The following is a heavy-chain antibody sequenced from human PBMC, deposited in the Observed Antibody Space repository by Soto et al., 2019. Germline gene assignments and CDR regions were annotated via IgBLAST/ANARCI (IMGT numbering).Heavy chain of an antibody. CDR2: IGTAGGT. V-gene: IGHV3-13*01. CDR3: APGQEVGAHFFDS. Sequence: GGSLRLSCEASGFTFNGFDMHWVRQPTGTGLEWVSTIGTAGGTYYAVSVKGRFTISRENAKNSLSLQLNSLRAGDTAVYFAAPGQEVGAHFFDSCGQGTQVTLSS. J-gene: IGHJ4*02. D-gene: IGHD2-15*01. CDR1: GFTFNGFD.